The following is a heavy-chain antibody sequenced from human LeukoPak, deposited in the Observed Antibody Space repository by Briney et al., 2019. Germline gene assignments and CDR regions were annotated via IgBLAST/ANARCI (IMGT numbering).Heavy chain of an antibody. D-gene: IGHD5-24*01. Sequence: PGGSLRLSCAASGSTFSSYSMNWVRQAPGKGLEWVSSISSSSSYIYYADSVKGRFTISRDNAKNSLYLQMNSLRAEDTAVYYCARDMMATIIGFEYWGQGTLVTVPS. CDR3: ARDMMATIIGFEY. J-gene: IGHJ4*02. V-gene: IGHV3-21*01. CDR1: GSTFSSYS. CDR2: ISSSSSYI.